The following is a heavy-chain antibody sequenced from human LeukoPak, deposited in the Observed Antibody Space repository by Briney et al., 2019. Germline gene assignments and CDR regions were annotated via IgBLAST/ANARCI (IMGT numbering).Heavy chain of an antibody. J-gene: IGHJ4*02. CDR1: GGSFSGYY. Sequence: SETLSLTCAVYGGSFSGYYWSWIRQPPGKGLEWIGEINHSGSTNYNPSLKGRVTISVDTSKDQFSLKLSSVTAADTAVHYCARHRYCSGGSCPAGYWGQGTLVTVSS. CDR3: ARHRYCSGGSCPAGY. V-gene: IGHV4-34*01. CDR2: INHSGST. D-gene: IGHD2-15*01.